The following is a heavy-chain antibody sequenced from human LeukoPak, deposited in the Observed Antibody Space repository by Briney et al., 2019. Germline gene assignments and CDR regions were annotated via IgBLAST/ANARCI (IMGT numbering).Heavy chain of an antibody. CDR1: GFTVGSNY. J-gene: IGHJ3*02. Sequence: GWSLRLSCAASGFTVGSNYMRWVRQAPGTGLGWVSVIYSGGGTYYADAVMGRFTISRDNSKTTLYLQMNSLRAGDTAVYYCARDHYVDAFAIWGQGTMVTVSS. CDR2: IYSGGGT. D-gene: IGHD3-16*01. V-gene: IGHV3-66*01. CDR3: ARDHYVDAFAI.